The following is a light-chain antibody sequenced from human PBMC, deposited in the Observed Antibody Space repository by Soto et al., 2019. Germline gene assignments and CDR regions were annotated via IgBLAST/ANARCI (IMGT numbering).Light chain of an antibody. J-gene: IGLJ2*01. CDR1: SGYSNYK. V-gene: IGLV9-49*01. CDR3: GADHVSGTTLVFV. CDR2: VGTGGIVG. Sequence: QSVLTQPPSASASLGASVTLTCTLSSGYSNYKVDWYQQRPGKGPRFVMRVGTGGIVGSDGDGIPDRFSALGSGLNGCLTIKNHHDGDRRGYNFGADHVSGTTLVFVFGGGTKLTVL.